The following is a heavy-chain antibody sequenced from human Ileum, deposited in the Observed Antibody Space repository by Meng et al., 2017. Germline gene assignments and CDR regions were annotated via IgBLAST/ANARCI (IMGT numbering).Heavy chain of an antibody. CDR1: GFTFSNYW. CDR3: ARDWDWVVWDY. CDR2: IKPDGRTT. V-gene: IGHV3-74*01. J-gene: IGHJ4*02. D-gene: IGHD3/OR15-3a*01. Sequence: VERVESGGGLVQLGGSLRLSCAASGFTFSNYWMHWVRQTPGKGLVWVSQIKPDGRTTAYADSVKGRFTISRDNAKSTLYLEMNSLRAEDAAVYYCARDWDWVVWDYWGQGTLVTVSS.